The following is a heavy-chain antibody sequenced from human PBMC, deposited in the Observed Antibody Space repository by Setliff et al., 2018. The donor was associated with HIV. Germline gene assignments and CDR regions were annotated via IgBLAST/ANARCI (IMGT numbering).Heavy chain of an antibody. V-gene: IGHV4-59*12. CDR3: ARSGFGYYYYYMDV. CDR1: GDPISTYY. Sequence: SETLSLTCTVSGDPISTYYWSWVRKPPGKGLEWIGYVYYSGSTSYSPSLRGRVTMSVDTSNHQFSLKLRSVTAADTAVYYCARSGFGYYYYYMDVWGKGTTVTVSS. J-gene: IGHJ6*03. CDR2: VYYSGST. D-gene: IGHD3-10*01.